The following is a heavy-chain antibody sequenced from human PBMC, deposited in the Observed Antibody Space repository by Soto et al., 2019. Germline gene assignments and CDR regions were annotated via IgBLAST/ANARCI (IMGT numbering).Heavy chain of an antibody. D-gene: IGHD3-10*01. CDR3: ARGFGPPLWFGDNPRSYGMDV. J-gene: IGHJ6*02. CDR2: MNPNSGNT. V-gene: IGHV1-8*01. Sequence: VASVKVSCKASGYTFTSYDINWVRQATGQGLEWMGWMNPNSGNTGYAQKFQGRVTMTRNTSISTAYMELSSLRSEDTAVYYCARGFGPPLWFGDNPRSYGMDVWGQGTTVTVSS. CDR1: GYTFTSYD.